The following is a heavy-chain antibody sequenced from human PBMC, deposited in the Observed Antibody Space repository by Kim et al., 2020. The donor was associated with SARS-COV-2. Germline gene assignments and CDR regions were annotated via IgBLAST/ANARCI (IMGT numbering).Heavy chain of an antibody. CDR3: ARVDEWEGWFDP. V-gene: IGHV4-59*01. Sequence: SETLSLTCTVSGGSISSYYWSWIRQPPGKGLEWIGYIYYSGSTNYNPSLKSRVTISVDTSKNQFSLKLSSVTAADTAVYYCARVDEWEGWFDPWGQGTLVTVSS. CDR1: GGSISSYY. D-gene: IGHD1-26*01. J-gene: IGHJ5*02. CDR2: IYYSGST.